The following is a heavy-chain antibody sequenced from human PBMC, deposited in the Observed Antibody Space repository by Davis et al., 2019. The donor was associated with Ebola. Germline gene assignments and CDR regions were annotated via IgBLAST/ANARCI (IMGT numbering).Heavy chain of an antibody. Sequence: PSETLSLTCTVSGGSISSSSYYWGWIRQPPGKGLEWIGYIYYSGSTNYNPSLKSRVTISVDTSKNQFSLKLSSVTAADTAVYYCARTQAAAGTAYYYFDYWGQGTLVTVSS. V-gene: IGHV4-61*05. CDR1: GGSISSSSYY. J-gene: IGHJ4*02. D-gene: IGHD6-13*01. CDR3: ARTQAAAGTAYYYFDY. CDR2: IYYSGST.